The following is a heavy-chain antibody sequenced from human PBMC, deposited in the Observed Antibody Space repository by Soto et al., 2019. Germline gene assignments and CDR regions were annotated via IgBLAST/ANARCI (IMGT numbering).Heavy chain of an antibody. CDR1: GGSISSYY. CDR2: IYYSGST. Sequence: SETLSLTCTVSGGSISSYYWSWIRQPPGKGLEWIGYIYYSGSTNYNPSLKSRVTISVDTSKNQFSLKLSSVTAADTAVYYCAREGATVVTEDYYYYGMDVWGQGTTVTVSS. CDR3: AREGATVVTEDYYYYGMDV. D-gene: IGHD4-17*01. V-gene: IGHV4-59*01. J-gene: IGHJ6*02.